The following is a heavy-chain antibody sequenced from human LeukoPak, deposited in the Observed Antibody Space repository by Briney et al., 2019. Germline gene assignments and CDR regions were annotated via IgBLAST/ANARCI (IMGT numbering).Heavy chain of an antibody. J-gene: IGHJ6*02. CDR1: GYTFTSYG. D-gene: IGHD3-22*01. V-gene: IGHV1-18*01. CDR3: ARDGYYDSSGYGGYYYYGMDV. CDR2: ISAYNGNT. Sequence: GASVKVSCKASGYTFTSYGISWVRQAPGQGLEWMGWISAYNGNTNYAQKLQGRVTMTTDTSTSTAYMELRSLRSDDTAVYYCARDGYYDSSGYGGYYYYGMDVWGQGTTVTVSS.